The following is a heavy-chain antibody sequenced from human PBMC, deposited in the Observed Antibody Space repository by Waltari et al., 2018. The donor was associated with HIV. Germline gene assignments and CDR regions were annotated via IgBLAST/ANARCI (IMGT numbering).Heavy chain of an antibody. CDR2: SNASAGSA. J-gene: IGHJ4*02. V-gene: IGHV7-4-1*02. CDR3: ARDVGRSRAFDS. CDR1: GYTFTSNS. Sequence: QVQLFQSESALKKPGASVKVSCKASGYTFTSNSINWVRQAPGQGLVWLGWSNASAGSASYAQGFTVRFVFSLDTSVSTAFLQSSALKADDTAVYFCARDVGRSRAFDSWGQGTLVTVSS. D-gene: IGHD1-26*01.